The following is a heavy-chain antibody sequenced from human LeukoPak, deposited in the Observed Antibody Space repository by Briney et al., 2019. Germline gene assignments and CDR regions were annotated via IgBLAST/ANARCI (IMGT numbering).Heavy chain of an antibody. V-gene: IGHV3-20*04. D-gene: IGHD3-10*01. Sequence: SGGSLRLSCAASGFTFDDYGMSWVRQAPGKGLEWVSGINWNGGSTGYADSVKGRFTISRDNAKNSLYLQMNSLRAEDTALYYCASDFRGVGITMVRGVPAIWGQGTMVTVSS. CDR3: ASDFRGVGITMVRGVPAI. J-gene: IGHJ3*02. CDR2: INWNGGST. CDR1: GFTFDDYG.